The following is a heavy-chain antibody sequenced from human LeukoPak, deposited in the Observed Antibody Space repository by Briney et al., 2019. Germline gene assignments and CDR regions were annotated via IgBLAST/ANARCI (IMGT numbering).Heavy chain of an antibody. J-gene: IGHJ4*02. D-gene: IGHD6-19*01. CDR1: GFTFSDYY. Sequence: GRSLRLSCAASGFTFSDYYMSWIRQAPGKGLEWVSYISSSGSTIYYADSVKGRFTISRDNAKNSLYLQMNSLRAGDTAVYYCARDVAEGMYYFDYWGQGTLVTVSS. V-gene: IGHV3-11*01. CDR3: ARDVAEGMYYFDY. CDR2: ISSSGSTI.